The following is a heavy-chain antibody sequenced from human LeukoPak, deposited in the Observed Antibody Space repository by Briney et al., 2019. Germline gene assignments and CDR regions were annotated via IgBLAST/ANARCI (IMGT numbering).Heavy chain of an antibody. V-gene: IGHV3-23*01. D-gene: IGHD2-21*02. CDR1: GFTFSNYA. CDR2: ISGSGDKT. J-gene: IGHJ4*02. Sequence: GGSLRLSCAASGFTFSNYAMSWLRQAPGKGLEWVSAISGSGDKTYYADSVRGRFAISRDNSKSTLYLQMNSLRAEDAAVYYCAKEWIGGRPLVVVAVHWCQGTLVTVSS. CDR3: AKEWIGGRPLVVVAVH.